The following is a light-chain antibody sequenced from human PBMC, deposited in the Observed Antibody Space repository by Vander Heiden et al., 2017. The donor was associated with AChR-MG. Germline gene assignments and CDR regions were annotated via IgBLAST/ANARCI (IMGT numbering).Light chain of an antibody. Sequence: DIQMTQSPSSLSASVRDSVTITCRASQSISVFLNWYHQKPGKAPKLLIYAASSLQTGVPARFSGSGSGTDLTLTINSLEPEDLGTYYCQQSYITPLTFGGGTKVAIK. J-gene: IGKJ4*01. CDR1: QSISVF. V-gene: IGKV1-39*01. CDR2: AAS. CDR3: QQSYITPLT.